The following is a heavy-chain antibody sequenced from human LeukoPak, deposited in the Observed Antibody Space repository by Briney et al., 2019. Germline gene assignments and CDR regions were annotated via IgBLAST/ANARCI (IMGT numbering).Heavy chain of an antibody. Sequence: SETLSLTCAVYGGSFSGHYWSWIRQPPGKGLEWIGEINHSGSTNYNPSLKSRVTISVDTSKNQFSLKLSSVTAADTAVYYCARWEMPYSSGWYAYFDYWGQGTLVTVSS. J-gene: IGHJ4*02. CDR3: ARWEMPYSSGWYAYFDY. V-gene: IGHV4-34*01. CDR2: INHSGST. CDR1: GGSFSGHY. D-gene: IGHD6-19*01.